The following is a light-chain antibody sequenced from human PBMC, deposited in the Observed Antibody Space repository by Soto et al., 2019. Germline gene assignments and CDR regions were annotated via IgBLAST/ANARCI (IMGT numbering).Light chain of an antibody. CDR3: SSFASSNILV. CDR1: SNDVGGYNS. V-gene: IGLV2-8*01. J-gene: IGLJ2*01. CDR2: DVN. Sequence: QSVLTQPPSASGSPGQSVTISCTGTSNDVGGYNSVSWYQQHPGKAPKVMIYDVNKRPSGVPDRFSGSKSGNTASLTVSGLQAEDEADYYCSSFASSNILVFGGGTKLTVL.